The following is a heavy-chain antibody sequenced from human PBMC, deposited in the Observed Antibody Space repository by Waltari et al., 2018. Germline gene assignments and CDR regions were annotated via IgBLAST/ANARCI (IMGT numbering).Heavy chain of an antibody. D-gene: IGHD5-12*01. CDR1: GVSIPSNRHY. Sequence: QLQLQESGPGLVKPSETLSLTCSLSGVSIPSNRHYWGWIRQPPGQGLEWIGTMSYSGATYSSPSLKSRVTISRDTSKNQLSLKLGSVTAADTAVYYCATYIGASVGTAAFDVWGQGTMVTVSS. CDR2: MSYSGAT. J-gene: IGHJ3*01. V-gene: IGHV4-39*01. CDR3: ATYIGASVGTAAFDV.